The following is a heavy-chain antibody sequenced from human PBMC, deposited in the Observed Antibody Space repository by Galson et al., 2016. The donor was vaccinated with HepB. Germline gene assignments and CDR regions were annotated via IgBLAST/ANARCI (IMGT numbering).Heavy chain of an antibody. Sequence: PALVKPTQTLTLTCTFSGFSLSTSVMCMTWIRQPPEKALEWLALLDWEDDKYYSTSLKTRLTISKDTSENQVVLRMTNMDPVDTATYYCARIPRCRGDYGMDVWGQGTTVTVSS. V-gene: IGHV2-70*01. CDR1: GFSLSTSVMC. CDR2: LDWEDDK. D-gene: IGHD5-24*01. J-gene: IGHJ6*02. CDR3: ARIPRCRGDYGMDV.